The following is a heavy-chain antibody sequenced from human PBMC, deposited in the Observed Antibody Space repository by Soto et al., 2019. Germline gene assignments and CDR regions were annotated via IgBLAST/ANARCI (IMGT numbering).Heavy chain of an antibody. CDR3: ARGLAYGSGSYDGYGY. Sequence: QVQLVQSGAEVKKPGSSVKVSCKASGGTFSSYTISWVRQAPGQGLEWMGRIIPILGIANYAQKFQGRVTITADKSTSTAYMELSSLRSEDTAVYYCARGLAYGSGSYDGYGYWGQGTLVTVSS. D-gene: IGHD3-10*01. V-gene: IGHV1-69*02. CDR1: GGTFSSYT. J-gene: IGHJ4*02. CDR2: IIPILGIA.